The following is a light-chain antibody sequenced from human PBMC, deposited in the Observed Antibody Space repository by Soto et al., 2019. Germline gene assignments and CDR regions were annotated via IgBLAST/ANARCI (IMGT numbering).Light chain of an antibody. Sequence: QSVLTQPPPVSGAPGQRGTISCTGSRSNIGTGYDVHWYQQLPGTAPRLLIHGNTNRPSGVPDRFSGSKSGTSASLAITGLQAEDEADYYCQSYDNSLSAYVFGTGTKVTVL. CDR2: GNT. J-gene: IGLJ1*01. CDR3: QSYDNSLSAYV. V-gene: IGLV1-40*01. CDR1: RSNIGTGYD.